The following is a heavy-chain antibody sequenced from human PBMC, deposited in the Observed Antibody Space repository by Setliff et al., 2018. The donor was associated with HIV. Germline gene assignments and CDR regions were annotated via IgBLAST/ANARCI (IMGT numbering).Heavy chain of an antibody. D-gene: IGHD3-22*01. Sequence: KTSETLSLTCTVSGGSASNSRYYWAWIRQPPGKGLEYIGSIYYNEKTYYSPSLKGRVTISVDTSKNQFSLNLTSVTAADTAVYFCASRVYYYDSNKVLREEGFDPWGQGTLSPSPQ. J-gene: IGHJ5*02. CDR2: IYYNEKT. V-gene: IGHV4-39*01. CDR1: GGSASNSRYY. CDR3: ASRVYYYDSNKVLREEGFDP.